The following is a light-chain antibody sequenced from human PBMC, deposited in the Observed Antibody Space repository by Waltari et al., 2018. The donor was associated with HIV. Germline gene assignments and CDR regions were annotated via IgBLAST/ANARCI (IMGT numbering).Light chain of an antibody. J-gene: IGLJ3*02. CDR3: CSYGNSNTWV. Sequence: QSALTQPASVSGSPGQSITISCTGTSSDVGRYNLVSWYPFRPGKAPKFMIYEVTKRPPGASNRFSGSKSGNTASLTISGLQAEDEAEYYCCSYGNSNTWVFGGGTKVTVL. CDR1: SSDVGRYNL. V-gene: IGLV2-23*02. CDR2: EVT.